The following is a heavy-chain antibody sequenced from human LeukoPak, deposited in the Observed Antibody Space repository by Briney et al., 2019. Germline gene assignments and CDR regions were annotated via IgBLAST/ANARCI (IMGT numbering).Heavy chain of an antibody. J-gene: IGHJ5*02. CDR2: VDPEDGET. V-gene: IGHV1-69-2*01. D-gene: IGHD1-26*01. CDR1: GYTFTDYY. Sequence: GASVKVSCKASGYTFTDYYMHWVQQAPGKGLEWMGRVDPEDGETIYAEKFQGRVTITADTSTDTAYMELSSLRSEDTAVYYCATDLGSWGSVNWFDPWGQGTPVTVSS. CDR3: ATDLGSWGSVNWFDP.